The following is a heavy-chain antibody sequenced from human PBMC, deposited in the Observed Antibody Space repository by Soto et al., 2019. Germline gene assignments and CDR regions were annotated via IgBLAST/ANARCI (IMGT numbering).Heavy chain of an antibody. J-gene: IGHJ4*02. CDR1: GGSISSYY. D-gene: IGHD1-1*01. V-gene: IGHV4-59*08. Sequence: SETLSLTCTVSGGSISSYYWSWIRQPPGKGLEWIGYIYYSGSTNYNPSLKSRVTISVDTSKNQFSLKLSSVTAADTAVYYCARRYGYSFDYWGQGTLGTGSS. CDR2: IYYSGST. CDR3: ARRYGYSFDY.